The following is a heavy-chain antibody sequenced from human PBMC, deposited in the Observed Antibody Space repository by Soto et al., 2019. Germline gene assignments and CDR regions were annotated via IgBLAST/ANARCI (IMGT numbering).Heavy chain of an antibody. Sequence: ASVKVSCKASGYTFTAYYIHWVRQAPGQGLEWMGWINPDNGDTNYAQNFQDWVTMTRDTSISTAYMRLSRLRSDDTAVYYCARVSYYDSSDYADFDYWGQGTMVTVSS. CDR2: INPDNGDT. J-gene: IGHJ4*02. D-gene: IGHD3-22*01. CDR3: ARVSYYDSSDYADFDY. CDR1: GYTFTAYY. V-gene: IGHV1-2*04.